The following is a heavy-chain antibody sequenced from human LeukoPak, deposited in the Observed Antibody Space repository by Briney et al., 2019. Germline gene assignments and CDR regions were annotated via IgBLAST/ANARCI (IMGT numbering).Heavy chain of an antibody. D-gene: IGHD3-22*01. CDR2: IYYSGSA. CDR3: ARDVYYDSSAIDY. CDR1: GGSISSGDYY. Sequence: PSQTLSLTCTVSGGSISSGDYYWSWIRQPPGKGLEWIGSIYYSGSAYYNPSLKSRVTISVDTSKNQFSLKLSSVTAADTAVYYCARDVYYDSSAIDYWGQGTLVTVSS. J-gene: IGHJ4*02. V-gene: IGHV4-39*07.